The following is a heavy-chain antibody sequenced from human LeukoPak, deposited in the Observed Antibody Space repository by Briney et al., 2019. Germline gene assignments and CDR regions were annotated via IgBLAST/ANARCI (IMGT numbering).Heavy chain of an antibody. J-gene: IGHJ3*02. CDR3: AKDMVNGWYVFDI. CDR1: GFTFSSYA. D-gene: IGHD6-19*01. CDR2: ISYDGSNK. Sequence: PGGSLRLSCAASGFTFSSYAMHWVRQAPGKGLEWVAVISYDGSNKYYADSVRGRFTVSWDSAKNSLYLQMNSLRAEDTALYYCAKDMVNGWYVFDIWGQGTMVTASS. V-gene: IGHV3-30-3*01.